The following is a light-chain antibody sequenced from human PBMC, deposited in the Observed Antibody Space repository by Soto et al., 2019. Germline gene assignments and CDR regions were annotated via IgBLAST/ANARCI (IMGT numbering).Light chain of an antibody. CDR2: AAS. V-gene: IGKV1-39*01. Sequence: DIQMTQSPSSLSASVGDTVTITCRASQSISTQLNWYQQKPGKAPKVVIYAASNVQGGVPSRFSGSGSGTDFTLTISSLQPEDYASYYCQQSYSTPRTFGQGTKVDIK. J-gene: IGKJ1*01. CDR1: QSISTQ. CDR3: QQSYSTPRT.